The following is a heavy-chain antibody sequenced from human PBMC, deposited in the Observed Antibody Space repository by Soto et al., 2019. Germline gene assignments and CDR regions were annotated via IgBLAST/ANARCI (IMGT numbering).Heavy chain of an antibody. CDR3: ATIGVSGYLAV. Sequence: SETLSLTCTVSGGSISSSSYYWGWIRQPPGKGLEWIGSIYYSGSTDYNPSLKSRLSISGDTSKNHFSLTLTSVTAADAAVYYCATIGVSGYLAVWGQGTTVTVSS. D-gene: IGHD3-16*02. CDR2: IYYSGST. J-gene: IGHJ6*02. V-gene: IGHV4-39*07. CDR1: GGSISSSSYY.